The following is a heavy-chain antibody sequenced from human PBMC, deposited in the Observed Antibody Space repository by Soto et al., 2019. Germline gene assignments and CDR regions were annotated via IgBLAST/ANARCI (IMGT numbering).Heavy chain of an antibody. Sequence: GSLRLSCAASGFTFRSYSMNWVRQAPGKGLEWVSYISSSNRTINYADSVKGRFIISRDNAKNSLYLQMHSLRDEDTAVYYCAREGWPLLQTGMDVWGQGTTVTVSS. V-gene: IGHV3-48*02. D-gene: IGHD2-15*01. CDR3: AREGWPLLQTGMDV. CDR1: GFTFRSYS. J-gene: IGHJ6*02. CDR2: ISSSNRTI.